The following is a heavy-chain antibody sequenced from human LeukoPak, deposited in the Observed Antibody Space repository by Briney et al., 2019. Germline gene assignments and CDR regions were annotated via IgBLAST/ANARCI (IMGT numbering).Heavy chain of an antibody. CDR2: IYNTRST. CDR3: ARRNILTEGEAFDI. J-gene: IGHJ3*02. CDR1: GGSISSYY. Sequence: SETLSLACTVSGGSISSYYWTWIRQPPGKGLEWIGFIYNTRSTNYNPSLKSRVTISFDTSKNQFSLKLSSVTAADTAVYYCARRNILTEGEAFDIWGQGTMVTVSS. V-gene: IGHV4-59*08. D-gene: IGHD3-9*01.